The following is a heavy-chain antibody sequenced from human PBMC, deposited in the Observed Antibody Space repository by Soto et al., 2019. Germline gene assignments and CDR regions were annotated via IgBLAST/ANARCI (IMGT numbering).Heavy chain of an antibody. D-gene: IGHD1-26*01. CDR3: ARGGVQDAFDI. CDR2: IYSGGGT. Sequence: EVQLVETGGGLIQPGGSLRLSCAASGFVVDRTYMTWVRQAPGKGLERVSVIYSGGGTYYADSVEGRFTISRDTSKNTLHLQMNDLRAEDTALYYCARGGVQDAFDIWGQGTMVTVSS. J-gene: IGHJ3*02. CDR1: GFVVDRTY. V-gene: IGHV3-53*02.